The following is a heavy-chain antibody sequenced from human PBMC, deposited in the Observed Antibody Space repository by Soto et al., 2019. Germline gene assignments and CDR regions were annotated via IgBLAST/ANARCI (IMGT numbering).Heavy chain of an antibody. CDR3: ATALTAVVKRLIMVGLPRGLDGMDV. D-gene: IGHD5-18*01. CDR1: GYSFTTTW. V-gene: IGHV5-10-1*01. J-gene: IGHJ6*02. CDR2: IDPSRCYT. Sequence: GESLKTPCNGSGYSFTTTWINWVRPMPGKGLEWRGRIDPSRCYTILNPSLQGQVTISVDKSINTAYLQWSSLKASGPAMYYCATALTAVVKRLIMVGLPRGLDGMDVWGQGTMVTVSS.